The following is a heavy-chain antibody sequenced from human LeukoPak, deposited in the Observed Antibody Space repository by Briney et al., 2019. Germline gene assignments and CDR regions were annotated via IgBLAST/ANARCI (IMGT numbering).Heavy chain of an antibody. J-gene: IGHJ4*02. V-gene: IGHV2-70*17. CDR2: IDWDDDK. CDR3: ARMTPDAPSFDY. CDR1: GFSLSTPEMC. Sequence: SGPALVKPTQTLTLTCTFSGFSLSTPEMCVTWIRQPPGKALEWLARIDWDDDKFYSPSLRTRLTISKDTPKNQVVLRMTNMHPGDTGTYYCARMTPDAPSFDYWGEGALITVSS.